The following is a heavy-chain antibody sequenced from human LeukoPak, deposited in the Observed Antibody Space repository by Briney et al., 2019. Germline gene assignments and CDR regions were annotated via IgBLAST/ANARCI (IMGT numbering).Heavy chain of an antibody. CDR1: GGSISSSSYY. CDR3: XRXLAVXXAIAY. D-gene: IGHD2-21*02. CDR2: IYYSGST. Sequence: SETLSLTCTVSGGSISSSSYYWGWVRQPPGKGLEWIGSIYYSGSTYYNPSLKSRVTISVDTSKNQFSLKLSSLTAADTAVYXXXRXLAVXXAIAYWGQGTLVTVSS. J-gene: IGHJ4*02. V-gene: IGHV4-39*01.